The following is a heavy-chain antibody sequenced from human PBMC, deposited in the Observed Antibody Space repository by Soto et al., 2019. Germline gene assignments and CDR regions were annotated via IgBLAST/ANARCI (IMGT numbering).Heavy chain of an antibody. J-gene: IGHJ4*02. V-gene: IGHV3-23*01. D-gene: IGHD1-26*01. CDR1: GFTFSSYA. CDR3: AEINSGSYYLDY. Sequence: EVQLLESGGGLVQPGGSLRLSCAASGFTFSSYAMSWVRQAPRKGLEWVSAISGSGGSTYYADSVKGRFTISRDNSKNTLYLQMNSLRAEDTAVYYCAEINSGSYYLDYWGQGTLVTVSS. CDR2: ISGSGGST.